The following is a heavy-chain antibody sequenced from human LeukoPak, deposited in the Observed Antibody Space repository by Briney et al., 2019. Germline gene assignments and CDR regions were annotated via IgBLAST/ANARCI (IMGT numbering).Heavy chain of an antibody. CDR1: GFTFSSYW. J-gene: IGHJ4*02. CDR3: ARDSSSWYYDY. CDR2: IESDGSST. D-gene: IGHD6-13*01. Sequence: QPGGSLRLSCAASGFTFSSYWMHWVRQAPGKGLVWVSCIESDGSSTTYADSVKGRFTISRDNAKNTLHLQMNSLRAEDTAVYYCARDSSSWYYDYWGQGTLVTVSS. V-gene: IGHV3-74*03.